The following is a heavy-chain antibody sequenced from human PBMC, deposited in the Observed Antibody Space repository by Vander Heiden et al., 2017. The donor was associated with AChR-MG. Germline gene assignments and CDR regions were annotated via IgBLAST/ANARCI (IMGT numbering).Heavy chain of an antibody. V-gene: IGHV3-33*01. CDR3: TRDISSSHFDC. D-gene: IGHD6-6*01. CDR2: IWYDGSKK. CDR1: GLLFSNYG. Sequence: QVQLVESGGGVVQPGRSLRLSCVASGLLFSNYGMHWVRQAPGKGLEWVAVIWYDGSKKYYADSVKGRFTVSRDDSQNTLYLQMNSLRVDDTAVYYCTRDISSSHFDCWGQGILVTVSS. J-gene: IGHJ4*02.